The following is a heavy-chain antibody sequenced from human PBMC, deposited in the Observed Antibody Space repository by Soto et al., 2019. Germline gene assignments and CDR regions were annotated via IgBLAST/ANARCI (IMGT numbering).Heavy chain of an antibody. J-gene: IGHJ4*02. V-gene: IGHV1-69*13. CDR3: ASGYYTGSVGLFDY. CDR1: GGTFSSYA. Sequence: GASVKVSCKDSGGTFSSYASSWVRQALGQGLEWMGGIIPIFGTANYAQKFQGRVTITADESTSAAYMELSSLRSEDTAVYYCASGYYTGSVGLFDYWGQGTLVTVSS. CDR2: IIPIFGTA. D-gene: IGHD3-3*01.